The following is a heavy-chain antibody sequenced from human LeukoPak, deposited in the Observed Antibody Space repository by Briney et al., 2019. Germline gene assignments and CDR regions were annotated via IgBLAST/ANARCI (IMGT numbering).Heavy chain of an antibody. D-gene: IGHD2-2*01. V-gene: IGHV1-8*01. CDR3: ARGNQLLYYYYYMDV. J-gene: IGHJ6*03. Sequence: ASVKVSCKASGYTFTSYDINWVRQATGQGLEWMGWMNPNSGNTGYAQKFQGRVTMTRNTSISTAYMELSSLRSEDTAVYYCARGNQLLYYYYYMDVWGKGTTVIVSS. CDR1: GYTFTSYD. CDR2: MNPNSGNT.